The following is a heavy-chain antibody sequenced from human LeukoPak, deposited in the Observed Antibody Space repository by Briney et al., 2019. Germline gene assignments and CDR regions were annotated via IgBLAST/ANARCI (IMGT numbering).Heavy chain of an antibody. Sequence: SQTLSLTCTVSGGSISSGGYYWSWIRQPPGKGLEWIGYIYHSGSTYYNPSLKSRVTISVDRSKNQFSLKLSSVTAADTAVYYCARDKSLDYWGQGTLVTVSS. CDR3: ARDKSLDY. CDR1: GGSISSGGYY. J-gene: IGHJ4*02. CDR2: IYHSGST. V-gene: IGHV4-30-2*01.